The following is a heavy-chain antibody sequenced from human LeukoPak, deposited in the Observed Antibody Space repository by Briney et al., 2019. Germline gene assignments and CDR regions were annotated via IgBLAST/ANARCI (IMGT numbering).Heavy chain of an antibody. Sequence: GESLKISCKASGYTFSDYWIGWVRQMPGQGLEWMWIIYPGDSDTRYSPSFQGQVTISADKSISTAYLQWSGLKASDTAMYYCASPSSGWPTPFDYWGQGTLVTVSS. CDR3: ASPSSGWPTPFDY. CDR2: IYPGDSDT. V-gene: IGHV5-51*01. J-gene: IGHJ4*02. CDR1: GYTFSDYW. D-gene: IGHD6-19*01.